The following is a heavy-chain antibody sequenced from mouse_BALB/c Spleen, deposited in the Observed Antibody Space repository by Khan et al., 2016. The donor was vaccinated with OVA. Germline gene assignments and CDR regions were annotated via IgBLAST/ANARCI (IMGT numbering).Heavy chain of an antibody. CDR2: IWSDGTT. V-gene: IGHV2-6-1*01. CDR3: GGRTYYHYDVIAY. J-gene: IGHJ4*01. D-gene: IGHD2-10*01. Sequence: VQLQESGPGLVPPSQSLSITCTISGFSLTTYGIHWVRQSPGKGLEWLVVIWSDGTTNYTPALKSRLSITKDNSKSQVFLKMNSLQADDTAIYFCGGRTYYHYDVIAYWGQGTSVTVSA. CDR1: GFSLTTYG.